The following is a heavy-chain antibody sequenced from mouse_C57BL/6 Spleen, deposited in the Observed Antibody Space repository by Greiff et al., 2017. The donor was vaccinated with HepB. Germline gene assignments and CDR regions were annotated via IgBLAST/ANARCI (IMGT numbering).Heavy chain of an antibody. CDR2: INPSSGYT. J-gene: IGHJ4*01. Sequence: VQVVESGAELARPGASVKMSCKASGYTFTSYTMHWVKQRPGQGLEWIGYINPSSGYTKYNQKFKDKATLTADKSSSTAYMQLSSLTSEDSAVYYCASEGYYSNYEEAMDYWGQGTSVTVSS. CDR1: GYTFTSYT. D-gene: IGHD2-5*01. CDR3: ASEGYYSNYEEAMDY. V-gene: IGHV1-4*01.